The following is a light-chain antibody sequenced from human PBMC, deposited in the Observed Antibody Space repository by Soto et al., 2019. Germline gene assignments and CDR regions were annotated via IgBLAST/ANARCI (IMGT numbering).Light chain of an antibody. V-gene: IGKV3-15*01. CDR1: QSVSSN. Sequence: EIVMTQSPATLSVSPGERATLSCRASQSVSSNLAWYQQKPGQAPRLLIYGASTRATGIPARFSGSGSGTEFTLTISSLQSEEFAVYYCQQYNNWPQTFGQRTKVAIK. CDR3: QQYNNWPQT. J-gene: IGKJ1*01. CDR2: GAS.